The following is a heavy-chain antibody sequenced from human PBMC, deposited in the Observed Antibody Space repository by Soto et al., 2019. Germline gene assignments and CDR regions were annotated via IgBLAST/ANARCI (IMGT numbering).Heavy chain of an antibody. J-gene: IGHJ4*02. CDR1: GGSISSSSYY. V-gene: IGHV4-39*01. CDR3: ARHGYPVRYYDSSGCYSNIASDY. D-gene: IGHD3-22*01. Sequence: SETLSLTCTVSGGSISSSSYYWGWIRQPPGKGLEWIGSIYYSGSTYYNPSLKSRVTISVDTSKNQFSLKLSSVTAADTAVYYCARHGYPVRYYDSSGCYSNIASDYWGQGTLVTVSS. CDR2: IYYSGST.